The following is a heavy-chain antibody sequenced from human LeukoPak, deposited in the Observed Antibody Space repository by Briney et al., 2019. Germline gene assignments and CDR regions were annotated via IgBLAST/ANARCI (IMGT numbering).Heavy chain of an antibody. CDR3: ARGTLGYDXLTGXPWFDX. J-gene: IGHJ5*02. CDR2: IYHSGST. V-gene: IGHV4-30-2*01. CDR1: GGSISSGGYS. D-gene: IGHD3-9*01. Sequence: PSETLSLTCAVSGGSISSGGYSWSWIRQPPGKGLEWIGYIYHSGSTYYNPSLKSRVTISVDRSKNQFSLKLSSVTAADTAVYYCARGTLGYDXLTGXPWFDXWXQGXXVTVSS.